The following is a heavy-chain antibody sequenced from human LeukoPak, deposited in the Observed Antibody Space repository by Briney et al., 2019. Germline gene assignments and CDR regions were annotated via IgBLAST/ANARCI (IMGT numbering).Heavy chain of an antibody. V-gene: IGHV3-49*03. Sequence: GGSLRLSCTASGFTFGDYAMSWFRQAPGKGLEWVGFVRSKAYGGTTEYAASVKGRFTISRDDSKSIAYLQMNSLKTEDTAVYYCTRERPYVMTTVTTDPFDYWGQGTLVTVSS. CDR3: TRERPYVMTTVTTDPFDY. J-gene: IGHJ4*02. CDR2: VRSKAYGGTT. CDR1: GFTFGDYA. D-gene: IGHD4-17*01.